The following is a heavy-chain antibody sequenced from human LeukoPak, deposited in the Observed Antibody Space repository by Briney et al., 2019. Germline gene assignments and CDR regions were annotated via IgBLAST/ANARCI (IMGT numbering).Heavy chain of an antibody. Sequence: PSETLSLTCTVSGGSISSYYWSWIRQPAGKGLEWIGRIYTSGSTNYNPSLKSRVTMSVDTSKNQFSLKLSSVTAADTAVYYCAGIGDTAMVAGSGRRYYYYYMDVWGKGTTVTVSS. CDR1: GGSISSYY. D-gene: IGHD5-18*01. J-gene: IGHJ6*03. V-gene: IGHV4-4*07. CDR2: IYTSGST. CDR3: AGIGDTAMVAGSGRRYYYYYMDV.